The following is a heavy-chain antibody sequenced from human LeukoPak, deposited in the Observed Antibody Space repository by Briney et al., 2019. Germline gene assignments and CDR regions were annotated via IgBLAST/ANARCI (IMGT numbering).Heavy chain of an antibody. CDR1: GGTFSSYA. V-gene: IGHV1-69*04. CDR3: ARVPDDYGDYGYYYYGMDV. CDR2: IIPILGIA. D-gene: IGHD4-17*01. J-gene: IGHJ6*02. Sequence: GASVKVSCKASGGTFSSYAISWVRQAPGQGLEWMGRIIPILGIANYAQKFQGRVTITADKSTSTAYMELSSLRSEDTAVYYCARVPDDYGDYGYYYYGMDVWGQGTTVTVSS.